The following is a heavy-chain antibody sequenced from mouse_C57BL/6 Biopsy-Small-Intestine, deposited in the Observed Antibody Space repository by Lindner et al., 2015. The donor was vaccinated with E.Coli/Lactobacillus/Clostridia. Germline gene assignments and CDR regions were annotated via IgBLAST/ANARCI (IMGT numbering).Heavy chain of an antibody. CDR1: GYTVTDYN. Sequence: VQLQESGAELVRPGTSVKVSCKASGYTVTDYNMHWIKQSHGKSLEWIGYINPINGGTSSYQRFKGKATLTVNKSSNTAYMELRSLTSEDSAVYYCATGPLYAFDYWGQGTSVTVSS. V-gene: IGHV1-22*01. CDR2: INPINGGT. D-gene: IGHD6-1*01. J-gene: IGHJ4*01. CDR3: ATGPLYAFDY.